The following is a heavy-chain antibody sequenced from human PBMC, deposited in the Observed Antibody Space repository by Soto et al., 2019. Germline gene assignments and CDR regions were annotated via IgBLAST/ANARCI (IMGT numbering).Heavy chain of an antibody. CDR2: INHSGST. D-gene: IGHD1-1*01. CDR1: GGSFSGYY. J-gene: IGHJ3*02. CDR3: ARDVVQLEPRPWAFDI. V-gene: IGHV4-34*01. Sequence: SETLSLTCAVYGGSFSGYYRSWIRQPPGKGLEWIGEINHSGSTNYNPSLKSRVTISVDTSKNQFSLKLSSVTAADTAVYYCARDVVQLEPRPWAFDIWGQGTMVTVSS.